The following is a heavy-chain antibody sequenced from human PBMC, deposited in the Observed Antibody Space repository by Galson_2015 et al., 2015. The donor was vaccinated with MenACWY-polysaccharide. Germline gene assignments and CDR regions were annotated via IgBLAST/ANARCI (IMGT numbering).Heavy chain of an antibody. D-gene: IGHD3-9*01. J-gene: IGHJ6*02. CDR2: IKQDGSVK. V-gene: IGHV3-7*01. CDR3: VRDWSDVDCLFSPMDA. Sequence: SLRLSCAASGFTFGSYWMSWVRQAPGKGLEWVANIKQDGSVKYYVDSVKGRFTISRDNAKNSLYLQMNSLRAEDTAVYYCVRDWSDVDCLFSPMDAWGQGTPVTVSS. CDR1: GFTFGSYW.